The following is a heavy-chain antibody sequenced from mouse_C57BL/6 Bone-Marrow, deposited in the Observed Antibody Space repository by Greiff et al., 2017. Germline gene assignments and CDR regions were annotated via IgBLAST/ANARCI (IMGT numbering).Heavy chain of an antibody. D-gene: IGHD1-1*01. CDR2: IWSGGST. V-gene: IGHV2-2*01. J-gene: IGHJ4*01. CDR3: ARDHLLLRSWAMDY. CDR1: GFSLTSYG. Sequence: VMLVESGPGLVQPSQSLSITCTVSGFSLTSYGVHWVRQSPGKGLEWLGVIWSGGSTDSNAAFISRLSISKDNSKSQVFFKRNSLQADDTAIYYCARDHLLLRSWAMDYWGQGTSVTVSA.